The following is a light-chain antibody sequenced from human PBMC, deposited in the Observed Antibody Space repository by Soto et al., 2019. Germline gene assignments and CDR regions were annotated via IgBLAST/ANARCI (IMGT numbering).Light chain of an antibody. V-gene: IGKV3-15*01. CDR1: QSVTNN. J-gene: IGKJ3*01. Sequence: EIVMTQSPATLSVSPGEGATLSCRASQSVTNNLAWYQQKPGQSPRLLIYSASTRATGIPARFSGSGSGTEFTLTISSLQSEDVAVYYCQQYNSWPKTFGPGTKVDIK. CDR3: QQYNSWPKT. CDR2: SAS.